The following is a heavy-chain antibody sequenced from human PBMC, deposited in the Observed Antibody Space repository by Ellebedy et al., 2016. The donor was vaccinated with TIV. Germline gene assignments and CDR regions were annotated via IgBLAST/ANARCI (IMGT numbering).Heavy chain of an antibody. D-gene: IGHD2-2*01. V-gene: IGHV3-21*01. CDR3: ARYYCSSTSCYYYYGMDV. CDR1: GFTFSSYS. Sequence: GESLKISCAASGFTFSSYSMNWVRQAPGKGLEWVSSISSSSSYIYYADSVKGRFTISRDNAKNSLYLQMNSLRAEDTAVYYCARYYCSSTSCYYYYGMDVWGQGTTVTVSS. CDR2: ISSSSSYI. J-gene: IGHJ6*02.